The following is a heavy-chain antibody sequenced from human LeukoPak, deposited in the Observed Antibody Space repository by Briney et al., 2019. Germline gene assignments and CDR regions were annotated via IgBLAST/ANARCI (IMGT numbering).Heavy chain of an antibody. V-gene: IGHV3-74*01. J-gene: IGHJ4*02. CDR3: ARRRATRDFDY. D-gene: IGHD1-26*01. CDR1: GFTFSSYW. Sequence: GGSLRLSCAASGFTFSSYWVHWVRQAPGKGLVWVSLINSDGSYTSYADSVKGRFTISRDNAKNTLYLQMNGLRAEDTAVYYCARRRATRDFDYWGQGTLVTVSS. CDR2: INSDGSYT.